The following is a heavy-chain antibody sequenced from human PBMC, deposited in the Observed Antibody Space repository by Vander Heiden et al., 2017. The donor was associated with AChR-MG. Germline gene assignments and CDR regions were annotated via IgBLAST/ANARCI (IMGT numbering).Heavy chain of an antibody. CDR2: ISYDGSNK. CDR3: AKDGFDY. Sequence: QVQLVASGGGVVQPGRSLRLSCAASGFTFSSYGMHGVRQAPGKGLEWVAVISYDGSNKYYADSVKGRFTISRDNSKNTLYLQMNSLRAEDTAVYYCAKDGFDYWGQGTLVTVSS. CDR1: GFTFSSYG. J-gene: IGHJ4*02. V-gene: IGHV3-30*18.